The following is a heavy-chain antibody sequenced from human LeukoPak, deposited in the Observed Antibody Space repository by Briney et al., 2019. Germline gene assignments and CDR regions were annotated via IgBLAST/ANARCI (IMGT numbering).Heavy chain of an antibody. CDR2: INHSGST. Sequence: PSETLSLTCAVYGGPFSGYYWSWIRQPPGKGLEWIGEINHSGSTNYNPSLKSRVTISVDTSKNQFSLKLSSVTAADTAVYYCATGYCSGGSCYLPFDYWGQGTLVTVSS. CDR1: GGPFSGYY. J-gene: IGHJ4*02. V-gene: IGHV4-34*01. D-gene: IGHD2-15*01. CDR3: ATGYCSGGSCYLPFDY.